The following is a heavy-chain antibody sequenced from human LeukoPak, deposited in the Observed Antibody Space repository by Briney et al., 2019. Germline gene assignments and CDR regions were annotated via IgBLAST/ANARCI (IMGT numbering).Heavy chain of an antibody. Sequence: ASVKVSCKASGYIVSGYYVHWVRQAPGQRLEWMGRINPTTGATNFAQKFQGRVTMTRDTSISTVYLEVSGLRSDDTAMYYCARDVSSSWYPGWFDPWGQGTPVTVSS. D-gene: IGHD6-13*01. CDR2: INPTTGAT. CDR1: GYIVSGYY. V-gene: IGHV1-2*06. CDR3: ARDVSSSWYPGWFDP. J-gene: IGHJ5*02.